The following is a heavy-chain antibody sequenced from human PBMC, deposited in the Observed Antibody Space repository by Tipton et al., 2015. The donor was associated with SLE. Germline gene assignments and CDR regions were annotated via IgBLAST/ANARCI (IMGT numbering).Heavy chain of an antibody. D-gene: IGHD6-19*01. V-gene: IGHV4-59*12. CDR3: ARGAEQWLVRGNWFDP. J-gene: IGHJ5*02. Sequence: TLSLTCAVYGGSFSGYYWSWIRQPPGKGLEWIGYIYYSGSTNYNPSLKSRVTISVDTSKNQFSLKLSSVTAADTAVYYCARGAEQWLVRGNWFDPWGQGTLVTVSS. CDR1: GGSFSGYY. CDR2: IYYSGST.